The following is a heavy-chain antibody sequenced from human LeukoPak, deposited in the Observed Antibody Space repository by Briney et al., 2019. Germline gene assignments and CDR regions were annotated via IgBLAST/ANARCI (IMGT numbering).Heavy chain of an antibody. CDR3: ARDGRFLEWLYSYYFDY. CDR1: GYTFTGYY. J-gene: IGHJ4*02. Sequence: ASVKVSCKASGYTFTGYYMHWVRQAPGQGLEWMGWIDPNSGGTNYAQKFQGRVTMTRDTSISTAYMELSRLRSDDTAVYYCARDGRFLEWLYSYYFDYWGQGTLVTVSS. D-gene: IGHD3-3*01. CDR2: IDPNSGGT. V-gene: IGHV1-2*02.